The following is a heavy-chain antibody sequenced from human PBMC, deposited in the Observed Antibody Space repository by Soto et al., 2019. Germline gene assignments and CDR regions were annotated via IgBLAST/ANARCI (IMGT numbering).Heavy chain of an antibody. CDR1: GGTFSSYA. J-gene: IGHJ6*02. CDR2: IIPIFGTA. D-gene: IGHD2-2*01. Sequence: SVKVSCKASGGTFSSYAISWVRQAPGQGLEWMGGIIPIFGTANYAQKFQGRVTITADDSTSTAYMELSSLRSEDTAVYYCARSGKKGYCSSTSCLPHYYYYYGMDVWGQGTTVTVSS. V-gene: IGHV1-69*13. CDR3: ARSGKKGYCSSTSCLPHYYYYYGMDV.